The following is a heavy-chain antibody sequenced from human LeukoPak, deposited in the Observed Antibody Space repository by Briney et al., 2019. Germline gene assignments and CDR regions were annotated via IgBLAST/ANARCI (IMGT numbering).Heavy chain of an antibody. CDR2: IYHSGST. D-gene: IGHD1-1*01. J-gene: IGHJ1*01. CDR3: ARGLARNLQYFQH. CDR1: GGSISSGGYS. Sequence: SQTLSLTCAVSGGSISSGGYSWSWIRQPPGKGLEWIGYIYHSGSTYYNPSLKSRVTISVDTSKNQFSLKLSSVTAADTAVYYCARGLARNLQYFQHWGQGTLVTVSS. V-gene: IGHV4-30-2*01.